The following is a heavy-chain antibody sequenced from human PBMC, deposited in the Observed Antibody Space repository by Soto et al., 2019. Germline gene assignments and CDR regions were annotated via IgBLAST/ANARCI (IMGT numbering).Heavy chain of an antibody. CDR2: IYYTGST. CDR3: ARGGPYYYDSRYFDY. J-gene: IGHJ4*02. V-gene: IGHV4-39*07. Sequence: SETLSLTCTVSGGSISSSSYYWGWIRQPPGKGLEWIGSIYYTGSTYYNPPLKSRVTISVDTSKNQFSLQMNSLRDEDTAVYYCARGGPYYYDSRYFDYWGQGTLVT. CDR1: GGSISSSSYY. D-gene: IGHD3-22*01.